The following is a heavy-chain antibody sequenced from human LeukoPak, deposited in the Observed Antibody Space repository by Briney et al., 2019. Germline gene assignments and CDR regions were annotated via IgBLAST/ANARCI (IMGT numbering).Heavy chain of an antibody. CDR1: GYTFTSYG. CDR3: ARGHYYDSSGYYLSWFDP. J-gene: IGHJ5*02. D-gene: IGHD3-22*01. V-gene: IGHV1-18*01. Sequence: ASVKVSCKASGYTFTSYGISWVRQAPRQGLEWMGWISAYNGNTNYAQKLQGRVTMTTDTSTSTAYMELRSLRSDDTAVYYCARGHYYDSSGYYLSWFDPWGQGTLVTVSS. CDR2: ISAYNGNT.